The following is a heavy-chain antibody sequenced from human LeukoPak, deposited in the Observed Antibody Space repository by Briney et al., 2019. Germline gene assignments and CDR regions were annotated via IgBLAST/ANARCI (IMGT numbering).Heavy chain of an antibody. CDR3: AREIEYSSSYFDY. V-gene: IGHV1-2*02. J-gene: IGHJ4*02. CDR1: GYTFTGYY. CDR2: INPNSGGT. Sequence: ASVKVSCKASGYTFTGYYMHWVRQAPGQGLEWMGWINPNSGGTNYAQKFQGGVTMTRDTSISTAYMELSRLRSDDTAVYYCAREIEYSSSYFDYWGQGTLVTVSS. D-gene: IGHD6-6*01.